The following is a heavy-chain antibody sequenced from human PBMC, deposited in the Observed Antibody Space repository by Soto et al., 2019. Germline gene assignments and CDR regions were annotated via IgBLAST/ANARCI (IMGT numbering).Heavy chain of an antibody. D-gene: IGHD1-26*01. Sequence: SVKVSCKASGGTFSSYSINWVRQAPGQGLEWMGRFIPVFDAANYAQEFQGRVTITADDSTTTAHMQLSSLRSEDTAMYYCARGDTAPEGAWFDPWGQGTLVTVSS. CDR1: GGTFSSYS. CDR2: FIPVFDAA. CDR3: ARGDTAPEGAWFDP. V-gene: IGHV1-69*13. J-gene: IGHJ5*02.